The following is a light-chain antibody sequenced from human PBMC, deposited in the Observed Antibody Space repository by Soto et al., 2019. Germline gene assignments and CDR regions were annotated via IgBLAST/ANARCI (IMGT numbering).Light chain of an antibody. CDR3: QQYGSSPLT. V-gene: IGKV3-20*01. CDR1: QSVSTSY. CDR2: AAV. J-gene: IGKJ4*01. Sequence: EIVLTQSPGTLSLSPGERATLSCRASQSVSTSYVAWYQQKPGQAPRLLIYAAVTRATGIPDRFSGSGSRTDFTLTISRLEPEDFAVYYCQQYGSSPLTFGGGTKVDIK.